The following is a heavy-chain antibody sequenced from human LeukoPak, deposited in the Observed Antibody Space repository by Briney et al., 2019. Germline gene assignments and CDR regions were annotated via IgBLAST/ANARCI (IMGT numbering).Heavy chain of an antibody. V-gene: IGHV3-23*01. CDR2: ISGSGGSR. CDR1: GFTFRRYA. D-gene: IGHD1-26*01. J-gene: IGHJ4*02. Sequence: AGGSLRLSCAASGFTFRRYAMSWVRQAPGKGLEWVSAISGSGGSRYYADSVKGRFTISRHNSKNTLYLQMNSLGAEDTAVYYCAKVGYSGSYHVYWGQGTLVTVSS. CDR3: AKVGYSGSYHVY.